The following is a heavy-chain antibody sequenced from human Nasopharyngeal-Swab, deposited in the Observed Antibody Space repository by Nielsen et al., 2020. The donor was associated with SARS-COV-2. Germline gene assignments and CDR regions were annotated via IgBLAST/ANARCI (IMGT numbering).Heavy chain of an antibody. CDR1: GGSISSSSYY. CDR2: FYYSGST. CDR3: AGRYFSGGSCSGLQEGDVFDI. Sequence: SETLSLTCTVSGGSISSSSYYWGWIRQPPGKGLEWIGSFYYSGSTYYNPSLKSRVTISVDTSKNQFSLKLSSVTAADTAVYYCAGRYFSGGSCSGLQEGDVFDIWGPGTMVTVSS. J-gene: IGHJ3*02. V-gene: IGHV4-39*01. D-gene: IGHD2-15*01.